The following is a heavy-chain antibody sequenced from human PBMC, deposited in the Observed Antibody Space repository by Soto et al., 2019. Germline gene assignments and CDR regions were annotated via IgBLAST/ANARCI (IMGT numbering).Heavy chain of an antibody. D-gene: IGHD3-22*01. J-gene: IGHJ6*02. V-gene: IGHV1-69*13. CDR2: IIPMFGTA. Sequence: SVKVSCKAPGGTFSTYAISWVRQAPGQGLEWMGGIIPMFGTANYAQRFQDRVTITADESTSTAYMELSSLRSEDTAVYYCGRNYYDSSGYLYYYYYGMDVWGQGTTVTVSS. CDR3: GRNYYDSSGYLYYYYYGMDV. CDR1: GGTFSTYA.